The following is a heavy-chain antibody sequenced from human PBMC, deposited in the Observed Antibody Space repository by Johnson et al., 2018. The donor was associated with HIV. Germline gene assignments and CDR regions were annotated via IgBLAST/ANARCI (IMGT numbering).Heavy chain of an antibody. V-gene: IGHV3-20*04. CDR1: GFTFDDYG. J-gene: IGHJ3*02. D-gene: IGHD1-7*01. CDR2: INWNGNTR. CDR3: ARALTGTTQGAFDS. Sequence: VQLVESGGGVVRPGGSLRLSCAASGFTFDDYGMSWVRQAPGKGLEWVSGINWNGNTRDYVDSVKGRFTISRDNAKNSLLLQMESLRAEDTALYYCARALTGTTQGAFDSWGQGTMVTVSS.